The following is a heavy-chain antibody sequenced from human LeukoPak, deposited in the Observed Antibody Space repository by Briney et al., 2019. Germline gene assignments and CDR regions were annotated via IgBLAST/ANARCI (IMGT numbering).Heavy chain of an antibody. V-gene: IGHV3-48*01. CDR2: ISSSSSPI. J-gene: IGHJ4*02. Sequence: GGSLRLSCAASGFTFSSYDMNWVRQAPGKGLEWVSYISSSSSPIYYADSVKGRFTISRDSAKNSLYLQMNSLRAEDTAVYYCASEPPTYSNYYDYWGQGTLVTVSS. CDR1: GFTFSSYD. D-gene: IGHD4-11*01. CDR3: ASEPPTYSNYYDY.